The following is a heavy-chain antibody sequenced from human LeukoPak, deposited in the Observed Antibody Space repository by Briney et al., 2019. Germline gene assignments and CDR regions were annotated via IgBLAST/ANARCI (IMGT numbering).Heavy chain of an antibody. CDR3: ARSQAPYDSSGYYYVFAFDI. J-gene: IGHJ3*02. CDR1: GFTFSRYS. Sequence: GSLRLSCAASGFTFSRYSMNWVRQAPGKGLEWIGSIYHSGSTYYNPSLKSRVTISVDTSRNQFSLKLSSVTAADTAVYYCARSQAPYDSSGYYYVFAFDIWGQGTMVTVSS. CDR2: IYHSGST. D-gene: IGHD3-22*01. V-gene: IGHV4-38-2*01.